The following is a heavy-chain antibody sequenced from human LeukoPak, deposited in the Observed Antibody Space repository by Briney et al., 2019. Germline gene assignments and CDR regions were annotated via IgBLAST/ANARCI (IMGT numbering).Heavy chain of an antibody. CDR2: ISSSSSSTI. CDR1: GFTFSSYS. V-gene: IGHV3-48*02. CDR3: ARDSGYDFWSGYYSVGAFDI. D-gene: IGHD3-3*01. Sequence: PGGSLRLSCAASGFTFSSYSMNWVRQAPGKGLEWVSYISSSSSSTIYYADSVKGRFTISRDNAKNSLYLQMNSLRDEDTAVYYCARDSGYDFWSGYYSVGAFDIWGQGTMVTVSS. J-gene: IGHJ3*02.